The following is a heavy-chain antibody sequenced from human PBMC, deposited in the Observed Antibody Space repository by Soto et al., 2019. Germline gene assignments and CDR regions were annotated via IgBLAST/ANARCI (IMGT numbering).Heavy chain of an antibody. J-gene: IGHJ5*02. CDR1: GASISGFY. CDR3: VRDGTKTLRDWFDP. CDR2: IYATGTT. Sequence: SETLSLTCTVSGASISGFYWSWIRKSAGKGLEWIGRIYATGTTDYNPSIKSRVMMSVDTSKKQFSLKLRSVTAADTAVYYCVRDGTKTLRDWFDPWGQGISVTVSS. D-gene: IGHD1-1*01. V-gene: IGHV4-4*07.